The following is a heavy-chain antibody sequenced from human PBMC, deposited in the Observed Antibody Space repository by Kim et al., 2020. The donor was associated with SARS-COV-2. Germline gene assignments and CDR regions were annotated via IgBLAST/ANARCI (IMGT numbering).Heavy chain of an antibody. CDR3: ARGYYGSGPHFDY. Sequence: SETLSLTCTVSGGSISSGGYYWSWIRQYPGKGLEWLGYIYYSGSSYYNPSLESRVTISVDTSKNQFSLKLTSVTAADTAVYYCARGYYGSGPHFDYWGQGTLVTVSS. CDR1: GGSISSGGYY. D-gene: IGHD3-10*01. J-gene: IGHJ4*02. CDR2: IYYSGSS. V-gene: IGHV4-31*03.